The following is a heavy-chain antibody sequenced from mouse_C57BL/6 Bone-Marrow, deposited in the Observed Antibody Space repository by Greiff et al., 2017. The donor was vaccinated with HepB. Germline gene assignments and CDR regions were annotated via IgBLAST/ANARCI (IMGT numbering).Heavy chain of an antibody. Sequence: VQLQQSGAELMKPGASVKLSCKATGYTFTGYWIEWVKQRPGHGLEWIGEILPGSGSTNYNAKFKGKATFTADTSSNTAYMQRSSLTTEDSAIDYCARITTVVAADGWGTGTTVTVSS. V-gene: IGHV1-9*01. D-gene: IGHD1-1*01. CDR2: ILPGSGST. CDR1: GYTFTGYW. CDR3: ARITTVVAADG. J-gene: IGHJ1*03.